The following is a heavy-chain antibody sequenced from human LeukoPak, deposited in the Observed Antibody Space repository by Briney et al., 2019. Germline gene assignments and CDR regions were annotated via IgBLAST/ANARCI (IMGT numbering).Heavy chain of an antibody. J-gene: IGHJ4*02. CDR1: GFTFSAYS. D-gene: IGHD4-17*01. CDR2: ISSSSSTI. Sequence: GGSLRLSYVASGFTFSAYSMNWVRQAPGKGLEWVSYISSSSSTIYYADSVKGRFTISRDNAKNSLYLQMNSLRAEDTAVYYCARDAYAVADYWGQGTLVTVSS. CDR3: ARDAYAVADY. V-gene: IGHV3-48*01.